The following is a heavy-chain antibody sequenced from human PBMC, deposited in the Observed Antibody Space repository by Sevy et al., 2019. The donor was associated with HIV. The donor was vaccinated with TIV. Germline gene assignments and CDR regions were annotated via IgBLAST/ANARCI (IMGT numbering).Heavy chain of an antibody. J-gene: IGHJ3*02. CDR1: GFNVRTNY. CDR3: VRPGVDTNMVKNWNDAFDI. D-gene: IGHD5-18*01. CDR2: IYSGGST. Sequence: GGSLRLSCAASGFNVRTNYMSWVRQAPGKGLEWVSVIYSGGSTYYADSVKGRFTISRDNSKNMMFLQMNNLRAEDTDVYYCVRPGVDTNMVKNWNDAFDIWGQGTMVTVSS. V-gene: IGHV3-53*01.